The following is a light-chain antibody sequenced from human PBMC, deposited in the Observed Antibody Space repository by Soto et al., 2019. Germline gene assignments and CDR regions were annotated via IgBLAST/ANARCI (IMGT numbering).Light chain of an antibody. CDR1: QSISSW. Sequence: DIQMTQSPSTLSASVGDRVTITCRASQSISSWLAWYQQKPGKAPKLLIYKASSLESGVPSRFSGSGSGTGFTLTISSLQPDDFATYYCQQYNSHWTFGQGTKVEIK. CDR3: QQYNSHWT. CDR2: KAS. J-gene: IGKJ1*01. V-gene: IGKV1-5*03.